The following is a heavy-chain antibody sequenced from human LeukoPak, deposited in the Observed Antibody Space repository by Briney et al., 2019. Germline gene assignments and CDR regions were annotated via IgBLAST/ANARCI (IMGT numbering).Heavy chain of an antibody. D-gene: IGHD5-18*01. CDR3: ARDLSDLMGTGRYSYPGDLTYFDY. V-gene: IGHV3-21*06. J-gene: IGHJ4*02. CDR2: ISSSGSYI. CDR1: GFTFSSYN. Sequence: PGGSLRLSCAASGFTFSSYNLNWVRQAPGKGLEWVSSISSSGSYIYYADSVKGRFTASRDTAKSSLYLQMNSLRAEDTAVYYCARDLSDLMGTGRYSYPGDLTYFDYWGQGTLVTVSS.